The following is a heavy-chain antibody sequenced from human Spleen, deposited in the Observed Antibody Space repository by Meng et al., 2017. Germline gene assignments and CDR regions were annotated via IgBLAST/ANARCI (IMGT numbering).Heavy chain of an antibody. Sequence: QVQLQHWGAGLLRPSETLSLTCAVYGGSFSGYYWSWIRQPPGKGLEWIGEINHSGSTNYNPSLKSRVTISVDTSKNQFSLNLSSVTAADTAVYYCARDLSGYGWFDPWGQGTLVTVSS. D-gene: IGHD5-18*01. CDR1: GGSFSGYY. V-gene: IGHV4-34*02. CDR2: INHSGST. CDR3: ARDLSGYGWFDP. J-gene: IGHJ5*02.